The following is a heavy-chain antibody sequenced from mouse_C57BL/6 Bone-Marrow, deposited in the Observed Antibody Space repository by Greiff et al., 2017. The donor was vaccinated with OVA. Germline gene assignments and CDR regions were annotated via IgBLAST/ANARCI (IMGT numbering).Heavy chain of an antibody. Sequence: QVQLQQPGAELVMPGASVKLSCKASGYTFTSYWMHWVKQRPGQGLEWIGEIDPSDSYTNYNQKFKGKSTLTVDKSSSTAYMQLSSLTSEDSAVYYCAVLLRYWYFDVWGTGTTVTVSS. CDR3: AVLLRYWYFDV. D-gene: IGHD1-1*01. CDR2: IDPSDSYT. V-gene: IGHV1-69*01. J-gene: IGHJ1*03. CDR1: GYTFTSYW.